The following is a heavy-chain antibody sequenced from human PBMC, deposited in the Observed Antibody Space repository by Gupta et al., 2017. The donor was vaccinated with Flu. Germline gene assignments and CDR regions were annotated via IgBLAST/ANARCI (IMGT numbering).Heavy chain of an antibody. D-gene: IGHD3-16*01. CDR1: GFIFSDAY. Sequence: EAQLVESGGGLVKPGGSLTLSCVASGFIFSDAYMHWVRQAPGKGLEWVGRLKSHTDGGTTDYATPVKGRFTISRDDSKNTLFLQMRSLKTEDTAVYFCATDSSGGITFDIWGRGTMVTVSS. J-gene: IGHJ3*02. V-gene: IGHV3-15*01. CDR2: LKSHTDGGTT. CDR3: ATDSSGGITFDI.